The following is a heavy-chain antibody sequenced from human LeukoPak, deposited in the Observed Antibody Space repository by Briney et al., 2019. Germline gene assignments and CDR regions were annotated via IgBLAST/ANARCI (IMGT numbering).Heavy chain of an antibody. D-gene: IGHD3-22*01. CDR3: AKDPPYDSSGYYNY. CDR1: GFTFSSYG. CDR2: IRYDGSNK. Sequence: PGGSLRLSCAASGFTFSSYGMHWVRQAPGKGLEWVAFIRYDGSNKYYADSVKGRFTISRDNSKNTLYLQMNSLRAEDTAVYYCAKDPPYDSSGYYNYWGQGTLVTVSS. V-gene: IGHV3-30*02. J-gene: IGHJ4*02.